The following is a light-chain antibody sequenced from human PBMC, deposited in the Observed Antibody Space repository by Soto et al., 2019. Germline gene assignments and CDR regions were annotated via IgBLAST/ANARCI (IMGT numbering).Light chain of an antibody. CDR1: QSITNY. CDR3: QQLLSYPIT. Sequence: DIQMTQSPSSLSASVGDRVTITCRASQSITNYLNWYQQTPGKAPKLLIYAASTLQSGVPLRFSGSGSGTSFTLTISSLQPEDFATYYCQQLLSYPITFGQGTRLEIK. V-gene: IGKV1-9*01. J-gene: IGKJ5*01. CDR2: AAS.